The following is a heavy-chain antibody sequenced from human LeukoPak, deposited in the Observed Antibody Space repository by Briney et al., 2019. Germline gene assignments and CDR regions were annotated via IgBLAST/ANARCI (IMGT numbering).Heavy chain of an antibody. V-gene: IGHV3-11*04. CDR2: ITSSGSTV. D-gene: IGHD3-22*01. Sequence: NPGGSLRLSCAASGFTFSDYYMTWIRQAPGKGLEWVSYITSSGSTVYYADSVRGRFTISRDNAKNSLYLQMNSLRAEDTAVYYCAKRYSSGYYYMDVWGKGTTVIVSS. CDR1: GFTFSDYY. CDR3: AKRYSSGYYYMDV. J-gene: IGHJ6*03.